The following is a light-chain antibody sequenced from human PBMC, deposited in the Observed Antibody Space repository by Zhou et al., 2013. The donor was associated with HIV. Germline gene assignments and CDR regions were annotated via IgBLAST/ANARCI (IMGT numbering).Light chain of an antibody. V-gene: IGKV3-15*01. CDR1: QRVGSS. CDR2: GAS. Sequence: EIVMTQSPVTLSVSPGERATLSCRASQRVGSSLAWYQQKRGQAPRLLIYGASTRATGIPARFSGSGSGTEFTLTISSMQSEDSAVYYCQQYNSWPPVTFGQGHAWRLN. CDR3: QQYNSWPPVT. J-gene: IGKJ5*01.